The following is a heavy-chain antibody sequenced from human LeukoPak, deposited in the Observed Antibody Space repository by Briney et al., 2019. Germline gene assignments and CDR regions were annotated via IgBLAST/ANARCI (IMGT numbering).Heavy chain of an antibody. J-gene: IGHJ5*02. D-gene: IGHD6-13*01. Sequence: GGSLRLSCAASGFTFSSYWMHWVRHASGKGLVWVSRIKSDGSSTSYADSVKGRFTISRDNVKNTLYLQMNSLRAEDTAVYYCARDGSSWSNWLDPWGQGTLVTVSS. V-gene: IGHV3-74*01. CDR1: GFTFSSYW. CDR3: ARDGSSWSNWLDP. CDR2: IKSDGSST.